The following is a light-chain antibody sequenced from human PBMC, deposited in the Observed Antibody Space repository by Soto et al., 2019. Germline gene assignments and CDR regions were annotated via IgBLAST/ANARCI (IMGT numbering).Light chain of an antibody. CDR2: GAS. J-gene: IGKJ1*01. CDR1: QSVSGY. V-gene: IGKV3D-15*01. CDR3: QQYNNWPPSWT. Sequence: IVLTQSPSTLSLSPGERATLSCRASQSVSGYLAWYQQKPGQAPRLLIYGASTRATSIPARFSGSGSGTDFTLTISSLQSEDFAVYYCQQYNNWPPSWTFGQGTKVDI.